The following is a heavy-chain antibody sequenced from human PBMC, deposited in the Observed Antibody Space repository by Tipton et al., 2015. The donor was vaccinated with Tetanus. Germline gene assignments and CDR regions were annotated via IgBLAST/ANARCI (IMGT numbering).Heavy chain of an antibody. V-gene: IGHV5-51*01. CDR2: IYPDDSQT. CDR1: GYNFAIYW. CDR3: VRGQTWFDP. Sequence: MQLVQSGAEMKKPGDSLRISCRGSGYNFAIYWIGWVRQKPGTGLEWVGTIYPDDSQTRYSASFEGQVTISADKSITTAYLQWKSLKASDTAMYFCVRGQTWFDPWGQGTPVTVSS. J-gene: IGHJ5*01.